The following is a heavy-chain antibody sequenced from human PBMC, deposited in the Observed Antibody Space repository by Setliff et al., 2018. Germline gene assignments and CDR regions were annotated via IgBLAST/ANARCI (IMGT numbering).Heavy chain of an antibody. J-gene: IGHJ6*02. D-gene: IGHD6-13*01. CDR3: ARDEGSSYYYGMDV. CDR1: GGSISSYY. V-gene: IGHV4-59*01. CDR2: IYYSGST. Sequence: KTSETLSLTCTVSGGSISSYYWSWIRQPPGKGLEWIGYIYYSGSTNYNPSLKSRVTISVDTSKNQFSLKMSSVTAADTAVYYCARDEGSSYYYGMDVWGQGTTVTVSS.